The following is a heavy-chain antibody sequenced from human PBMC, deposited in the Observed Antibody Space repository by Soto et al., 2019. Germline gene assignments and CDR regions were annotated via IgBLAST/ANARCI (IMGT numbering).Heavy chain of an antibody. Sequence: EVQLVESGGGLVQPGGSLRLSCAASGFTLSDYSMHWVRQAAGKGLEYVSAISYKGDTTYYANSVKGRFTISRDNCKNTLYLQMGSLRAEDMAVYYCARVSGLGQAAFDIWGQGTMVTVSS. V-gene: IGHV3-64*01. J-gene: IGHJ3*02. CDR1: GFTLSDYS. CDR2: ISYKGDTT. D-gene: IGHD1-1*01. CDR3: ARVSGLGQAAFDI.